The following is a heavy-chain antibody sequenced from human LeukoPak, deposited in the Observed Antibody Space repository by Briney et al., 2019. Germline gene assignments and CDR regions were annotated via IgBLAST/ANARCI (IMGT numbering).Heavy chain of an antibody. CDR2: ISWDGGST. Sequence: PGGSLRLSCAASGFTFDDYTMHWVRQAPGKGLEWVSLISWDGGSTYYADSVKGRFTISRDDSKNSLYLQMNSLRTEDTALYYCAKGSDYYGSGSYCKSWGQGTLVTVSS. D-gene: IGHD3-10*01. J-gene: IGHJ5*02. CDR3: AKGSDYYGSGSYCKS. V-gene: IGHV3-43*01. CDR1: GFTFDDYT.